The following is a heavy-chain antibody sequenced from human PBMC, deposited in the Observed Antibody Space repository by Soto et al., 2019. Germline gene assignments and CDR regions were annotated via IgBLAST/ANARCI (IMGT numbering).Heavy chain of an antibody. D-gene: IGHD3-10*01. Sequence: LSLTCTVSGGSISSYYWSWIRQPPGKGLEWIGYTYYSGSTNYNPSLKSRVTISVDTSKNQFSLKLSSVTAADTAVYYCARLLFGAANWFDPWGQGTLVTVSS. CDR2: TYYSGST. CDR1: GGSISSYY. V-gene: IGHV4-59*01. CDR3: ARLLFGAANWFDP. J-gene: IGHJ5*02.